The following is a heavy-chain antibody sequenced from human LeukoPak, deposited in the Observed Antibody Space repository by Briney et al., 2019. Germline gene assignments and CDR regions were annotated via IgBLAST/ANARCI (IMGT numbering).Heavy chain of an antibody. Sequence: GASVKVSCKASGYTFTSYYMHWVRQAPGQGLEWMGIINPSGGSTSYAQKFQGRVTMTRDTSISTAYMELSRLRSDDTAVYYCASHIAANDAFDIWGQGTMVTVSS. CDR3: ASHIAANDAFDI. V-gene: IGHV1-46*01. CDR2: INPSGGST. CDR1: GYTFTSYY. D-gene: IGHD6-6*01. J-gene: IGHJ3*02.